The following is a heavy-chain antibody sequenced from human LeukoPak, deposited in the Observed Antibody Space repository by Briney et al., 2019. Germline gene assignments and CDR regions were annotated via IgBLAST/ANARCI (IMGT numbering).Heavy chain of an antibody. CDR2: IRYDGSNK. CDR3: AKMADGYNSVGYYFDY. V-gene: IGHV3-30*02. Sequence: GGSLRLSCAASGFTFSSYGMHWVRQAPGKGLEWVAFIRYDGSNKYYADSVKGRFTISRDNSKNTLYLQMNSLRAEDTAVYYCAKMADGYNSVGYYFDYWGQGTLVTVSS. CDR1: GFTFSSYG. J-gene: IGHJ4*02. D-gene: IGHD5-24*01.